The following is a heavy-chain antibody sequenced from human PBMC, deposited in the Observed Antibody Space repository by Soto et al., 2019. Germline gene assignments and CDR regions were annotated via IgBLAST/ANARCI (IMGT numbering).Heavy chain of an antibody. CDR2: IKQDGSEK. Sequence: PGGSLRLSCAASGFTFSSYWMSWVRQAPGKGLEWVANIKQDGSEKYYVDSVKGRFTISRDNAKNSLYLQMNSLRAEDTAVYYCARGHLPLVVPAATSWGQGTLVTVSS. D-gene: IGHD2-2*01. CDR1: GFTFSSYW. J-gene: IGHJ4*02. V-gene: IGHV3-7*01. CDR3: ARGHLPLVVPAATS.